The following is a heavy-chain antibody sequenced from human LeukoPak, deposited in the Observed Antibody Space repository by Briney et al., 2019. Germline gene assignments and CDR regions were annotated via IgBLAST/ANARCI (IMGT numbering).Heavy chain of an antibody. CDR3: ARDKAAKYYDFWSGYYRTGEYYFDY. D-gene: IGHD3-3*01. CDR1: GFTFSNAW. V-gene: IGHV3-7*01. J-gene: IGHJ4*02. CDR2: IKQDGSEK. Sequence: GGSLRLSCAASGFTFSNAWMSWVRQAPGKGLEWVANIKQDGSEKYYVDSVKGRFTISRDNAKNSLYLQMNSLRAEDTAVYYCARDKAAKYYDFWSGYYRTGEYYFDYWGQGTLVTVSS.